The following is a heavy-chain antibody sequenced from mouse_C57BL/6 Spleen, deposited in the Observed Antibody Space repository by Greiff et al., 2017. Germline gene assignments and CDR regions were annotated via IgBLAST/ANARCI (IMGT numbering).Heavy chain of an antibody. CDR1: GYAFSSCW. V-gene: IGHV1-80*01. D-gene: IGHD1-1*01. Sequence: QVQLQQSGAELVKPGASVKISCKASGYAFSSCWMNWVKQRPGKGLEWIGQIYPGDGDTNYNGKFKGKATLTADKSSSTAYMQLSSLTSEDSAVYFCARQVTTVVAPHFDYWGQGTTLTVSS. J-gene: IGHJ2*01. CDR2: IYPGDGDT. CDR3: ARQVTTVVAPHFDY.